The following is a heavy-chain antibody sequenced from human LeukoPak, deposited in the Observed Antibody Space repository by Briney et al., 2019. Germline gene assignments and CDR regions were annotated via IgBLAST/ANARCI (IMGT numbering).Heavy chain of an antibody. D-gene: IGHD3-22*01. V-gene: IGHV4-61*08. J-gene: IGHJ2*01. CDR1: GGSISSGDYY. CDR2: IYYSGST. CDR3: AAGVGGYYYDSSGYPWDFDL. Sequence: SETLSLTCTVSGGSISSGDYYWSWIRQPPGKGLEWIGYIYYSGSTNYNPSLKSRVTISVDTSKNQFSLKLSSVTAADTAVYYCAAGVGGYYYDSSGYPWDFDLWGRGTLVTVSS.